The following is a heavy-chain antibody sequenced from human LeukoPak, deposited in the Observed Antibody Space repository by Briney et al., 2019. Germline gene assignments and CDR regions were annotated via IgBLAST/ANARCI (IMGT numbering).Heavy chain of an antibody. D-gene: IGHD2-8*02. V-gene: IGHV4-61*01. CDR3: ARGYCTGGVCQDGFDI. CDR2: MYYIGST. J-gene: IGHJ3*02. CDR1: GGSVSSGTDY. Sequence: SETLSLTRTVSGGSVSSGTDYLSSIRQPPRKGLEWIAYMYYIGSTNYNPSLRTRVTISIDTPKNQFPLKLSSVTAADSAVYFCARGYCTGGVCQDGFDIWGQGTMVTVSP.